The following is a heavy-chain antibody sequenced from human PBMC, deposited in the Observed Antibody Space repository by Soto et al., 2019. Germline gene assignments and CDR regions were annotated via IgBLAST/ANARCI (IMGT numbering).Heavy chain of an antibody. CDR2: IYYRGDT. Sequence: TLSLTCTVSGGSISSSSYYWGWVRQPPGKGLEWIGSIYYRGDTYYNPSLKSRVTISVDPSKNQFSLKLTSVTAADTAVYYCARRGSSAWYSHFDYWGQGTLVTVSS. CDR1: GGSISSSSYY. J-gene: IGHJ4*02. CDR3: ARRGSSAWYSHFDY. D-gene: IGHD6-19*01. V-gene: IGHV4-39*01.